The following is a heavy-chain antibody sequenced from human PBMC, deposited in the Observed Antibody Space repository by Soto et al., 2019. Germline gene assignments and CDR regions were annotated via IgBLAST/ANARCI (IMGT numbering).Heavy chain of an antibody. Sequence: TFSRFELHWVRQAPGKGLEWISYISSSGSTAYYASSVEGRFTISRDNANNSVYLQMDSLRAEDTALYYCTRAAWFPYLSFYWGQGALVTVSS. CDR3: TRAAWFPYLSFY. D-gene: IGHD3-10*01. V-gene: IGHV3-48*03. CDR1: TFSRFE. CDR2: ISSSGSTA. J-gene: IGHJ4*02.